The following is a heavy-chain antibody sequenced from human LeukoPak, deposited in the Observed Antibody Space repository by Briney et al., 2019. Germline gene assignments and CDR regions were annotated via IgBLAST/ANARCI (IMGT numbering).Heavy chain of an antibody. CDR3: ARDRGTSSWCSPGELNWFDP. Sequence: ASVKVSCKASGYTFTGYYMHWVRQAPGQGLEWMGWINPNSGGTNYAQKFQGRVTMTRDTSISTAYMELSRLRSDDTAVYYCARDRGTSSWCSPGELNWFDPRGQGTLVTVSS. CDR2: INPNSGGT. CDR1: GYTFTGYY. D-gene: IGHD6-13*01. V-gene: IGHV1-2*02. J-gene: IGHJ5*02.